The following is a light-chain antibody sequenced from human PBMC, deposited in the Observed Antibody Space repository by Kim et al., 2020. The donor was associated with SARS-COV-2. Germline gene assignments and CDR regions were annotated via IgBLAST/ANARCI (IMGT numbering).Light chain of an antibody. CDR1: RSDVGGYNF. CDR2: DVS. V-gene: IGLV2-14*03. J-gene: IGLJ3*02. Sequence: QSALTQPPSVSGSPGQSITISCTATRSDVGGYNFVSWYQQHPGKAPKLMIYDVSERPSGVSNRFSGSKSGNTASLTISGLQAEDEADYYCSLYTSNTWVFGGGTQLTVL. CDR3: SLYTSNTWV.